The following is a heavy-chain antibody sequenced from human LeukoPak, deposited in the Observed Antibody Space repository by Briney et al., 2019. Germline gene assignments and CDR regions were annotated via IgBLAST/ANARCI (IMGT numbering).Heavy chain of an antibody. CDR3: ARVGNTLQFDY. CDR2: ISSSGSAR. Sequence: GGSLRLSCEASGFNFSTYNMNWVRQAPGKGLEWVSYISSSGSARYYTDSVKGRFTISRDNAKNSLYLQMNSLRAEDTAVYYCARVGNTLQFDYWGQGTLVTVSS. CDR1: GFNFSTYN. V-gene: IGHV3-48*01. J-gene: IGHJ4*02. D-gene: IGHD2/OR15-2a*01.